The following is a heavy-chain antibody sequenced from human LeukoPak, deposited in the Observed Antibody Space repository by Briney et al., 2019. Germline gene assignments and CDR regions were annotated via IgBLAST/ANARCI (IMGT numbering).Heavy chain of an antibody. CDR2: IYTSGNT. CDR1: GDSISSYY. V-gene: IGHV4-4*07. D-gene: IGHD1-7*01. CDR3: ARGGVPGLVGTKVRRPWFDP. Sequence: SETLSLTCTVSGDSISSYYWSWIRQPAGKGLEWIGRIYTSGNTEYNPSLKSRVTMSLDTSKNQFSLKLNSVTAADTAVYYCARGGVPGLVGTKVRRPWFDPWGQGTLVTVSS. J-gene: IGHJ5*02.